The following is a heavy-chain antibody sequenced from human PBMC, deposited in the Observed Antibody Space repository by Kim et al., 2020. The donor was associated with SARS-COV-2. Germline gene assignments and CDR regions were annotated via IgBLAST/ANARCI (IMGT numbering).Heavy chain of an antibody. CDR1: GFTFSSYA. Sequence: GGSLRLSCAASGFTFSSYAMSWVRQAPGKGLECVSGIGRRGIGIDYADSVKGRFTISRDNSKNTLYLQMNSLRAEDTAVDYCARDSGVVARHWFDHWGRG. D-gene: IGHD2-15*01. CDR3: ARDSGVVARHWFDH. V-gene: IGHV3-23*01. CDR2: IGRRGIGI. J-gene: IGHJ5*02.